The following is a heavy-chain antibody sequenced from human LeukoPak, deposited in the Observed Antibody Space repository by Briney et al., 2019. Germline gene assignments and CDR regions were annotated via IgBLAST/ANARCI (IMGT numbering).Heavy chain of an antibody. D-gene: IGHD5-24*01. Sequence: SVKVSCKASGGTFNSYAISWVRQAPGQGLEWMGGIMALFGTANYAQEFQGRVTFTTDESASTAYMEVSSLRSEDTAVYYCASGSLGDGYGVGDYYQYMDVWGKGTTVTVSS. CDR1: GGTFNSYA. CDR2: IMALFGTA. CDR3: ASGSLGDGYGVGDYYQYMDV. V-gene: IGHV1-69*05. J-gene: IGHJ6*03.